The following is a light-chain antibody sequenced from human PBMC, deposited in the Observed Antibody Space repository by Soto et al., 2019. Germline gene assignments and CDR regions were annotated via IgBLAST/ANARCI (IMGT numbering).Light chain of an antibody. V-gene: IGKV1-5*01. Sequence: DIQMTQSPSTLSASVGDRVTITCRASQSISSWLAWYQQKPGKAPKLLIYDASSLESGVPSRFSGSGSGTEFTLTISSLQPDDFATYYCQQYNSYSITFGPGTKVDIK. J-gene: IGKJ3*01. CDR2: DAS. CDR3: QQYNSYSIT. CDR1: QSISSW.